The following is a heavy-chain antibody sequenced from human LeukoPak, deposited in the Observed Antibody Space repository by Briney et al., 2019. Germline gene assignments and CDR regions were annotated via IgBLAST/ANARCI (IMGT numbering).Heavy chain of an antibody. D-gene: IGHD6-13*01. CDR2: ISVYSGNT. CDR1: GYTFTSYG. J-gene: IGHJ3*02. V-gene: IGHV1-18*01. CDR3: ARVSSSSWLDVFDI. Sequence: ASVKVSCKASGYTFTSYGISWMRQAPGQGLEWMGWISVYSGNTNHAQKLQGRVTMTTDTSTSTAYMELRSLISDDTAVYYCARVSSSSWLDVFDIWGQGTMVTVSS.